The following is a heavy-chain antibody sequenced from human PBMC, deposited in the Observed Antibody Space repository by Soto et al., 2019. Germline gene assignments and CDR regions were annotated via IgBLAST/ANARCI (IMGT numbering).Heavy chain of an antibody. D-gene: IGHD2-21*02. V-gene: IGHV1-69*02. CDR3: ARAGKDIVVVTAPFDY. CDR1: GGTFSSYT. CDR2: IIPILGIA. J-gene: IGHJ4*02. Sequence: ASVKVSCKASGGTFSSYTISWVRQAPGQGLEWMGRIIPILGIANYAQKFQGRVTITADKSTSTAYMELSSLRSEDTAVYYCARAGKDIVVVTAPFDYWGQGTLVTVSS.